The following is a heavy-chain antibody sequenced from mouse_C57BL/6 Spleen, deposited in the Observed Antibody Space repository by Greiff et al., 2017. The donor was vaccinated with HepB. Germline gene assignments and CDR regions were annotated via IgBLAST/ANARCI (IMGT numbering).Heavy chain of an antibody. V-gene: IGHV5-4*01. D-gene: IGHD2-5*01. Sequence: EVRLVESGGGLVKPGGSLKLSCAASGFTFSSYAMSWVRQTPEKRLEWVATISDGGSYTYYPDNVKGRFTISRDNAKNNLYLQMSHLKSEDTALYYCAREGAYSNYGYYFAYWGQGTTLTVSS. CDR1: GFTFSSYA. J-gene: IGHJ2*01. CDR2: ISDGGSYT. CDR3: AREGAYSNYGYYFAY.